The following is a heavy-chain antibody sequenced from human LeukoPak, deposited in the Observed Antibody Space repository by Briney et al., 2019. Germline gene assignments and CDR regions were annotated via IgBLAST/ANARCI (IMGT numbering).Heavy chain of an antibody. CDR1: GFTVSSNY. Sequence: GGSLRLSCAASGFTVSSNYISWVRQAPGKGLEWVSAIYSGGSTYYADSVKSRFTISRDNSKNTLYLQMNSLKAEDTAVYYCAKPLHTYYDILTGPAYWGQGTLVTVSS. V-gene: IGHV3-53*05. J-gene: IGHJ4*02. D-gene: IGHD3-9*01. CDR3: AKPLHTYYDILTGPAY. CDR2: IYSGGST.